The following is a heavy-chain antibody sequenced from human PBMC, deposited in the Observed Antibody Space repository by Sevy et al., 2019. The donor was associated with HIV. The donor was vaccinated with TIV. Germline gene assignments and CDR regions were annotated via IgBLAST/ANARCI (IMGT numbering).Heavy chain of an antibody. Sequence: GGSLRLSCAASGLTFSNHAIHWVRQAPGKGLEWVAVISYDGSNKDYADSVKGRFAISRDNSKNTLYLQMNSLRVEDTAVYYCARASHMITFGGVIVIDGIDYWGQGTLVTVSS. J-gene: IGHJ4*02. V-gene: IGHV3-30*09. CDR2: ISYDGSNK. CDR1: GLTFSNHA. CDR3: ARASHMITFGGVIVIDGIDY. D-gene: IGHD3-16*02.